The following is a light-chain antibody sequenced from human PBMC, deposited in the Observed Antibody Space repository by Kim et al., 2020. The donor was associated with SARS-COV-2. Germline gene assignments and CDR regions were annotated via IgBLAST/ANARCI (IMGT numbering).Light chain of an antibody. CDR3: CSSAGGYTWV. CDR1: SSDVGAYDF. V-gene: IGLV2-11*03. J-gene: IGLJ3*02. CDR2: DVP. Sequence: GQSVAISCIGTSSDVGAYDFVSWYQQYPGKAPKLIIYDVPKRPSGVPDRFSGSKSGNTASLTISGLQAEDEADYYCCSSAGGYTWVFGGGTKVTVL.